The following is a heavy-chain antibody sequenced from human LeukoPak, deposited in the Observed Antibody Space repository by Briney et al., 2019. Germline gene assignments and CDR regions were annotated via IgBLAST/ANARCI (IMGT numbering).Heavy chain of an antibody. CDR1: GGSISSYY. CDR3: ARAVFAFDI. D-gene: IGHD3-16*01. CDR2: FHYSRST. Sequence: RPSETLSLTCTVSGGSISSYYWSWIRQPPGKGLEWIGYFHYSRSTNYNPSLKSRVAISIDTSKNQFALKLSSVTAADTAVYYCARAVFAFDIWGQGTMVAVSP. J-gene: IGHJ3*02. V-gene: IGHV4-59*01.